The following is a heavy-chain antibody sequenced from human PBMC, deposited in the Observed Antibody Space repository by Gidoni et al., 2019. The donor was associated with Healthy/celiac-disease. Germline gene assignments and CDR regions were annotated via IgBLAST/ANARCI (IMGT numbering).Heavy chain of an antibody. CDR3: ARGIVVVVAATPFWFDP. Sequence: QVQLQESGPGLVKPSGTLSLTCAVSGGSISSSNWWSWVRQPPRKGLEWIGEIYHSGSTNYNPSLKSRVTISVDKSKNQFSLKLSSVTAADTAVYYCARGIVVVVAATPFWFDPWGQGTLVTVSS. CDR1: GGSISSSNW. D-gene: IGHD2-15*01. CDR2: IYHSGST. J-gene: IGHJ5*02. V-gene: IGHV4-4*02.